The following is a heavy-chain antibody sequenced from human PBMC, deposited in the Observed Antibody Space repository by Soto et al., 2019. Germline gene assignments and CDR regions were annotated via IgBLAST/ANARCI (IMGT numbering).Heavy chain of an antibody. CDR2: INQDVSER. CDR3: TTEEWYYFRS. CDR1: GFTFSVQW. D-gene: IGHD3-3*01. V-gene: IGHV3-7*03. J-gene: IGHJ4*02. Sequence: GWPLRLSCAASGFTFSVQWMSWVRQAPGKGLEWVATINQDVSERYYVDSVKGRFSISRDNAKNSLYLQMNSLRAEDTAVYYCTTEEWYYFRSWGQGALVTVSS.